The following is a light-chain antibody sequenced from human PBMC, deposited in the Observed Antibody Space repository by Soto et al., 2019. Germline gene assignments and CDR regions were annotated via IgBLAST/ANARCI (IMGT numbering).Light chain of an antibody. V-gene: IGKV3-20*01. CDR3: QQSGTSPGT. CDR1: QSVSSNY. J-gene: IGKJ1*01. Sequence: EIVLTQSPGTLSLSPGERATLSCRASQSVSSNYLAWFQQKPGQAPRLLIFAASLRDTGIPDRFSGSGSGKDFTLILTRLAPDDFAVYYCQQSGTSPGTFGQATKVDIK. CDR2: AAS.